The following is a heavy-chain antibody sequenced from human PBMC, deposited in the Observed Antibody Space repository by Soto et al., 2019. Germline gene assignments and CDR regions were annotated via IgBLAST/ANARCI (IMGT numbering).Heavy chain of an antibody. CDR2: IYPGDSDT. CDR3: ARGLFGCSGGSCYSSGNNWFDP. V-gene: IGHV5-51*01. D-gene: IGHD2-15*01. Sequence: GESLKISCKGSGYSFTSYWIGWVRQMPGKGLEWMGIIYPGDSDTRYSPSFQGQVTISADKSISTAYLQWSSLKASDTAMYYCARGLFGCSGGSCYSSGNNWFDPWGQGTLVTVSS. J-gene: IGHJ5*02. CDR1: GYSFTSYW.